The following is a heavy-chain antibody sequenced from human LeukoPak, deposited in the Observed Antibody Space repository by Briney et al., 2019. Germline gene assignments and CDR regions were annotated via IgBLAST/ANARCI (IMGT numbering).Heavy chain of an antibody. J-gene: IGHJ6*02. V-gene: IGHV1-18*01. D-gene: IGHD5-18*01. CDR3: ARESRGYSYGYQYYYGMDV. Sequence: ASVKVSCKASGYTFTSYGISWVRQAPGQGLEWMGWISAYNGNTNYAQKLQGRVTMTTDTSTSTAYMELRSLRSDDTAVYYCARESRGYSYGYQYYYGMDVWGQGTTVTVSS. CDR2: ISAYNGNT. CDR1: GYTFTSYG.